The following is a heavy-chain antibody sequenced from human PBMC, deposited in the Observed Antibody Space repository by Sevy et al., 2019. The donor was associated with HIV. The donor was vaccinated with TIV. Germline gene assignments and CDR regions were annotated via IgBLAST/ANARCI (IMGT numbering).Heavy chain of an antibody. V-gene: IGHV3-9*01. CDR2: VSWSSRNI. CDR1: GFSFNDHA. D-gene: IGHD2-21*01. J-gene: IGHJ6*02. Sequence: GGSLRLSCAASGFSFNDHAMHWVRQVPGKGLEWVSGVSWSSRNIGYGDSVKGRFTISRDNANHFLYLEMNSLRPEDTGFYYCAKDINRGCDGVNCYPYYYYFYGLDVWGQGTTVTVSS. CDR3: AKDINRGCDGVNCYPYYYYFYGLDV.